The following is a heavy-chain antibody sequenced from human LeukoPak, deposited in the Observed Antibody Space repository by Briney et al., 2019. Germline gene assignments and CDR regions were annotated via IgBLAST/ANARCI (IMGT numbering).Heavy chain of an antibody. CDR1: GGSISSYY. CDR3: ARNDRKDAYSHFDY. CDR2: IYKSVSS. Sequence: SETLSLTCSVSGGSISSYYWSWIRQPPGKGLEWIGYIYKSVSSNFNPSLKSRATISLDAPRNQISLKLSSVTAADTAVYYCARNDRKDAYSHFDYWGQGTLVTVSS. V-gene: IGHV4-59*01. D-gene: IGHD5-24*01. J-gene: IGHJ4*02.